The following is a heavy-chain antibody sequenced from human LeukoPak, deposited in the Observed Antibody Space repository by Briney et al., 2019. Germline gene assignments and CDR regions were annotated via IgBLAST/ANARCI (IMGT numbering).Heavy chain of an antibody. V-gene: IGHV3-48*04. CDR1: GFSFTNYA. CDR3: ARSSGGYYLYYFDS. J-gene: IGHJ4*02. CDR2: IGSGGSTM. Sequence: PGGSLRVSCAASGFSFTNYAMNWVRQAQGKGLEWVSYIGSGGSTMYYADSVRGRFTISRDDAKNSLYLQMNSLRAEDTAVYYCARSSGGYYLYYFDSWGQGTPVTVSS. D-gene: IGHD3-22*01.